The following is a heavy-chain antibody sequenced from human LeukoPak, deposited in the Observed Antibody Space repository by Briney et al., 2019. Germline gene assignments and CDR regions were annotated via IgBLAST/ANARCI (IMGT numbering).Heavy chain of an antibody. CDR1: GFTFGDYA. Sequence: PGGSLRLSCTASGFTFGDYAMSWFRQAPGKGLEWVGFIRSKAYGGTTEYAASVKGRFTISRDDSKSIAYLQMNSLKTEDTAVYYCTRDPFTAMVSRDAFDIWGQETMVTVSS. V-gene: IGHV3-49*03. CDR3: TRDPFTAMVSRDAFDI. CDR2: IRSKAYGGTT. D-gene: IGHD5-18*01. J-gene: IGHJ3*02.